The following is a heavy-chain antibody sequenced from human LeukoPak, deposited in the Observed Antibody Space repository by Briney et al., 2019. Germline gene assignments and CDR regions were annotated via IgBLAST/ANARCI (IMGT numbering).Heavy chain of an antibody. Sequence: ASVKVSCKVSGYTLTELSMHWVRQAPGKGLEWMGGFDPEDGETIYAQKFQGRVTMTEDTSTDTAYMELSSLRSEDTAVYYCATDPPLDDSSVKGYCFDYWGQGTLVTVSS. V-gene: IGHV1-24*01. CDR2: FDPEDGET. D-gene: IGHD3-22*01. CDR1: GYTLTELS. CDR3: ATDPPLDDSSVKGYCFDY. J-gene: IGHJ4*02.